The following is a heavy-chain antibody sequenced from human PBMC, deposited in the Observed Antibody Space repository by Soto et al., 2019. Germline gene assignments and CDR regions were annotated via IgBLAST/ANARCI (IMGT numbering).Heavy chain of an antibody. CDR1: GFTFSPYE. Sequence: GWSLRLSCAASGFTFSPYEMSWVRQAPGKGLEWISYISSSGSTIHYADSVKGRFSISRDNAKKSLFLQMNSLRAEDTAVYYCVREAPCSNGVCKFDYWGRGTLVTVSA. V-gene: IGHV3-48*03. D-gene: IGHD2-8*01. CDR2: ISSSGSTI. J-gene: IGHJ4*02. CDR3: VREAPCSNGVCKFDY.